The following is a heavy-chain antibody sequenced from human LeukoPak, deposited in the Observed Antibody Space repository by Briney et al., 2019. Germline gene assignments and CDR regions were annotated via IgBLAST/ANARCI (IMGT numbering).Heavy chain of an antibody. CDR2: INHSGST. J-gene: IGHJ4*02. Sequence: SETLSLTCAVYGGSFSGYYWSWIRQPPGKGLEWSGEINHSGSTNYNPSLKSRVTISVDTSKNQFSLKLSSVTAADTAVYYCARVSKQGLKPAADSMGPFDYWGQGTLVTVSS. D-gene: IGHD2-2*01. CDR1: GGSFSGYY. V-gene: IGHV4-34*01. CDR3: ARVSKQGLKPAADSMGPFDY.